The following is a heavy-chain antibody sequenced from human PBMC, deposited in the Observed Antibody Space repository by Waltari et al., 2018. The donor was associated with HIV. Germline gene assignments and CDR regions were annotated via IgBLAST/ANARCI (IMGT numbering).Heavy chain of an antibody. D-gene: IGHD3-10*01. CDR2: INTKTGNP. V-gene: IGHV7-4-1*02. J-gene: IGHJ4*02. CDR3: ERGPGRSVDY. CDR1: GSTFTTYA. Sequence: QVQLVQSGSELKKPGASVKVSCRASGSTFTTYANNWVRQAPGQGLEWMGWINTKTGNPTYAQDFTGRFVFSLDTSVSTAYLQINSLKAEDTAVYYCERGPGRSVDYWGQGTLVTVSS.